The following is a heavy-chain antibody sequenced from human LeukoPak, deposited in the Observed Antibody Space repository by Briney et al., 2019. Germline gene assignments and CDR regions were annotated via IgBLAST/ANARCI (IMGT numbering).Heavy chain of an antibody. V-gene: IGHV3-74*01. J-gene: IGHJ4*02. CDR3: ARHQHHRDIVATIIGY. D-gene: IGHD5-12*01. Sequence: GGPLRLSCAASGFTFSSYWMLWLRQAPGKGLVWVARINSDWCGTPYADFVKGRFTISRDNAKNTLYLQMNSLRAEDTAVYYCARHQHHRDIVATIIGYWGQGTLVTVSS. CDR1: GFTFSSYW. CDR2: INSDWCGT.